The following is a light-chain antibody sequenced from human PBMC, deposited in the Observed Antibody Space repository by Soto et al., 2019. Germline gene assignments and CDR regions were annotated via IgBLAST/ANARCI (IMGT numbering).Light chain of an antibody. J-gene: IGLJ3*02. Sequence: QSALTQPASVSGSPGQSITISCTGTGSDIGNYNYVSWYQQHPGKAPKLMIYGVSNRPSGVSNRFSGSKSGNAASLTISGLQAEDEADYYCSSYTSYTTLWVFGGGTKL. CDR2: GVS. V-gene: IGLV2-14*01. CDR3: SSYTSYTTLWV. CDR1: GSDIGNYNY.